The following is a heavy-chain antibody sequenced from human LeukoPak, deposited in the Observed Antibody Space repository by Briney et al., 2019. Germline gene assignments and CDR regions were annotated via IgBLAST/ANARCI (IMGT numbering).Heavy chain of an antibody. D-gene: IGHD6-13*01. CDR1: GFTFSSYS. CDR2: IKPDGSDK. Sequence: GGSLRLSCAASGFTFSSYSMTWVRQAPGEGRGWVANIKPDGSDKYYVDSVKGRLTISRDNAKTSLYLQMNSMRVEDTAVYYCAREKGIAAAGTGEDGMDVWGQGTTVTVSS. CDR3: AREKGIAAAGTGEDGMDV. J-gene: IGHJ6*02. V-gene: IGHV3-7*01.